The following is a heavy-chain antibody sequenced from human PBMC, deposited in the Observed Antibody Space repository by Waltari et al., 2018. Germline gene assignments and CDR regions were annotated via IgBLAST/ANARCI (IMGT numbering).Heavy chain of an antibody. J-gene: IGHJ4*02. CDR3: ARGYGFYYFDY. CDR1: GGSISSYY. V-gene: IGHV4-59*01. D-gene: IGHD3-10*01. Sequence: QVQLQESGPGLVKPSETLSLTCTVSGGSISSYYWSWIRQPPGKGLEWVGYIYYSASTTYNPSLKSAVAMSVDTSKNQFSLKLSSVTAADTAVYYCARGYGFYYFDYWGQGTLVTVSS. CDR2: IYYSAST.